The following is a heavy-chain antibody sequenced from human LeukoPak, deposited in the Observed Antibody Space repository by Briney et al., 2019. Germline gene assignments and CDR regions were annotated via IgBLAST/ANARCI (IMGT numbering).Heavy chain of an antibody. CDR2: IYYSVST. CDR3: ARGGGSGYDSGYYDY. Sequence: SQTLSLTCTVSGGSISSGGYYWSWIRQHPGKGLEWIGYIYYSVSTYYNPSFKSRVTISVDTSKNQFSLKLSSVTAADTAVYYCARGGGSGYDSGYYDYWGQGTLVTVSS. CDR1: GGSISSGGYY. D-gene: IGHD5-12*01. V-gene: IGHV4-31*03. J-gene: IGHJ4*02.